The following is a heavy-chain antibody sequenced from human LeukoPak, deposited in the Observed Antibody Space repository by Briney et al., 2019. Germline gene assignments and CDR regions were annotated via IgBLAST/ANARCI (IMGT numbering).Heavy chain of an antibody. V-gene: IGHV4-34*01. CDR1: GGSFSGYY. J-gene: IGHJ4*02. CDR3: ARKSIAVADY. CDR2: INHSGST. D-gene: IGHD6-19*01. Sequence: PSETLSLTCAVYGGSFSGYYWSWIRQPPGKGLEWIGEINHSGSTNYNPSLKSRVTISVDTSKNQFSLKLSSVTAADTAVYYCARKSIAVADYWGQGTLVTVSS.